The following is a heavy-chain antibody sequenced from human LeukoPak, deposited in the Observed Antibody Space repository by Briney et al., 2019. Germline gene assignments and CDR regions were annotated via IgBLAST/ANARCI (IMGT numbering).Heavy chain of an antibody. CDR3: ARLTYYDFWSGYNYAFDI. Sequence: ASVKVSCKASGYTFTGYYMHWVRQAPGQGLEWMGWINPSSGGTNYAQKFQGRVTMTRDTSISTAYMQLSRLRSDDTAVYYCARLTYYDFWSGYNYAFDIWGQGTMVTVSS. D-gene: IGHD3-3*01. V-gene: IGHV1-2*02. CDR2: INPSSGGT. J-gene: IGHJ3*02. CDR1: GYTFTGYY.